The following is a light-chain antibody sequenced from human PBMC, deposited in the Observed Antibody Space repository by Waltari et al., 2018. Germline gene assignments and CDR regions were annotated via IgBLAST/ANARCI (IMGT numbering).Light chain of an antibody. CDR3: QQGYSTQRVT. Sequence: DIQMTQPPSSLSASVGDRVTITCRASQSISGYLNWYQQKPDKAPKLLIHATSTLQSGVPSRFSGSGSGTDFTLTISSLQPEDFATYFCQQGYSTQRVTFGGGTKVEIK. CDR1: QSISGY. V-gene: IGKV1-39*01. J-gene: IGKJ4*01. CDR2: ATS.